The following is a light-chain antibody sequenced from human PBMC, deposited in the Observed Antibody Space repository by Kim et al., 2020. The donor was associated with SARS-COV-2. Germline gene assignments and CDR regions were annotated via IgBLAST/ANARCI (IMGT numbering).Light chain of an antibody. J-gene: IGKJ4*02. CDR1: QTIHTY. CDR3: QHSYTTLGLT. CDR2: GAS. V-gene: IGKV1-39*01. Sequence: DIQMTQSPSSLSASVGDSVTITCRSSQTIHTYLNWYQQQPGKAPKLLIYGASTLESGVQSRFSGRGSGTDFTLTISSLQPEDFATYYCQHSYTTLGLTFGGGTKVDIK.